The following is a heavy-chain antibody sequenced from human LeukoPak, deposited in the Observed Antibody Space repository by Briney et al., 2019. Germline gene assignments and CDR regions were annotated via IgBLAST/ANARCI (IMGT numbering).Heavy chain of an antibody. J-gene: IGHJ4*02. CDR3: ARVKLTVYYFDY. CDR2: IIPILDIA. D-gene: IGHD2-8*01. V-gene: IGHV1-69*04. CDR1: GGTFSSYA. Sequence: GASVKVSCKASGGTFSSYAISWVRQAPGQGLEWMGRIIPILDIANYAQKFQGRVTITADKSTNTAHMELSSLRSDDTAVYYCARVKLTVYYFDYWGQGTLVTVSS.